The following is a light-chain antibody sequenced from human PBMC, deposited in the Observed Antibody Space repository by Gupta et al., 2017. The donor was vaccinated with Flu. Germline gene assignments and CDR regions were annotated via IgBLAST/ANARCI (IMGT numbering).Light chain of an antibody. CDR3: MQALQTPRYS. CDR2: LGS. Sequence: EIVMTQAPLSSPVTPGEPASISCRSSQSLLHSNGYNYLDWYLQKPGQSPQLLIYLGSNRASRVPDRISGSGSGTDFTLKISRVEAEDVGVYYCMQALQTPRYSFGQGTKLEIK. V-gene: IGKV2-28*01. J-gene: IGKJ2*03. CDR1: QSLLHSNGYNY.